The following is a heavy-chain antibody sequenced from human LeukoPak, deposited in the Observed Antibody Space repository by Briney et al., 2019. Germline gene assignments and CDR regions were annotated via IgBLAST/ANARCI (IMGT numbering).Heavy chain of an antibody. V-gene: IGHV3-30*02. J-gene: IGHJ4*02. CDR1: GFTFSSYG. CDR3: AEDPGPETTIFGVVIGNYFDY. D-gene: IGHD3-3*01. Sequence: PGGSLRLSCAASGFTFSSYGMHWVRQAPGKGLERVAFIRYDGSNKYYADSVKGRFTISRDNSKNTLYLQMNSLRAEDTAVYYCAEDPGPETTIFGVVIGNYFDYWGQGTLVTVSS. CDR2: IRYDGSNK.